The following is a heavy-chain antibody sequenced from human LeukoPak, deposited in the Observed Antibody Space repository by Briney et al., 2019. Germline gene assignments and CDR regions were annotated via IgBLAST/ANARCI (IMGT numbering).Heavy chain of an antibody. Sequence: GGSLRLSCAASGFTFSNFVMSWVRQAPGQGLEWVSTISGSGGSTYYADSVKGRFTISRDNSKNTLYLQMNSLRDEDTAVYYCAEEVGATYPTFDYWGQGTLVTVSS. CDR2: ISGSGGST. D-gene: IGHD1-26*01. CDR1: GFTFSNFV. CDR3: AEEVGATYPTFDY. J-gene: IGHJ4*02. V-gene: IGHV3-23*01.